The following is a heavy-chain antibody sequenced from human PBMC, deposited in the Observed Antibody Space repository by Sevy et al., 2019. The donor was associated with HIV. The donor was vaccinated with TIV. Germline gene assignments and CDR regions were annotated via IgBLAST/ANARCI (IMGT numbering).Heavy chain of an antibody. CDR2: IYPGDSDT. V-gene: IGHV5-51*01. D-gene: IGHD6-6*01. CDR1: GYSFTSYW. Sequence: GESLKISCKGSGYSFTSYWIGWVRQMPGKGLEWMGIIYPGDSDTRYSPSFQGQVTISADKSISTAYLQWSSLKASDTAMYYCARGPSIVAPYSYFQHWGQGTLVTVSS. J-gene: IGHJ1*01. CDR3: ARGPSIVAPYSYFQH.